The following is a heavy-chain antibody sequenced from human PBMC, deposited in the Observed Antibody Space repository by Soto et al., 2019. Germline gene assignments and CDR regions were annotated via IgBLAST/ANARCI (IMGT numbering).Heavy chain of an antibody. CDR2: ISYDGSNK. CDR3: AKDTPYSSSSHKWFVP. Sequence: PGGSLRLSCAASGFTFGSYGMHWVRQAPGKGLEWVAVISYDGSNKYYADSVKGRFTISRDNSKNTLYLQVNSLRAEDTAVYYCAKDTPYSSSSHKWFVPWGQGTLVTVSS. D-gene: IGHD6-6*01. CDR1: GFTFGSYG. V-gene: IGHV3-30*18. J-gene: IGHJ5*02.